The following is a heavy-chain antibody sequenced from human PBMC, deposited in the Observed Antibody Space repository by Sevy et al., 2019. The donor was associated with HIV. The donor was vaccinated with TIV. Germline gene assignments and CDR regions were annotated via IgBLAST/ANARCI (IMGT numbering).Heavy chain of an antibody. V-gene: IGHV4-38-2*01. CDR1: GYSMTSGYF. Sequence: SETLSLTCAVSGYSMTSGYFWGWIRQYPGKGLEWIGSLYHSGTTYYSPSLKSRVTLSVDTSKNQFSLKVRSATAADTAVYYCARVDSSGWSDYWGQGTLVTVSS. CDR3: ARVDSSGWSDY. D-gene: IGHD6-13*01. CDR2: LYHSGTT. J-gene: IGHJ4*02.